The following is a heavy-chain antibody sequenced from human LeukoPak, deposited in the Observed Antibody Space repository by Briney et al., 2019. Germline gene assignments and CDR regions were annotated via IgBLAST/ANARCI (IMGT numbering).Heavy chain of an antibody. CDR2: IYYSGST. J-gene: IGHJ4*02. Sequence: SETLSLTCTVSGGSISSSSYYWGWIRQPPGKGLEWIGSIYYSGSTYCNPSLKSRVTISVDTSKNQFSLKLSSVTAADTAVYYCARYAASTSYLDYWGQGTLVTVSS. CDR3: ARYAASTSYLDY. CDR1: GGSISSSSYY. D-gene: IGHD2/OR15-2a*01. V-gene: IGHV4-39*07.